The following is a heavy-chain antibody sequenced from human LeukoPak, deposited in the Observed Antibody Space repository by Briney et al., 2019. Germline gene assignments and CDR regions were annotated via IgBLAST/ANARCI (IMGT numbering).Heavy chain of an antibody. J-gene: IGHJ4*02. CDR2: ISGSGGST. D-gene: IGHD4-17*01. Sequence: ETLSLTCAVYGGSFSGYYWSWVRQAPGKGLEWVSAISGSGGSTYYADSVKGRFTISRDNSKNTLYLQMNSLRAEDTAVYYCAKGDLYGDLSPFDYWGQGTLVTVSS. CDR1: GGSFSGYY. CDR3: AKGDLYGDLSPFDY. V-gene: IGHV3-23*01.